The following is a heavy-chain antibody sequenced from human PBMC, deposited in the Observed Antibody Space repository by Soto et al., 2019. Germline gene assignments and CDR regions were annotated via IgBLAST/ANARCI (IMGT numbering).Heavy chain of an antibody. V-gene: IGHV4-31*03. D-gene: IGHD3-16*02. CDR3: ARMGLRLGELSRNWFDP. Sequence: QVQLQESGPGLVKPSQTLSLTCTISGGSISSGDYYWSWIRHPPGKALEWIGSIYYSGRTNYNPSLTSRLHISLDTSTNQFSLKLSSVTAADTAVYYCARMGLRLGELSRNWFDPWGQGTLVTVSS. J-gene: IGHJ5*02. CDR1: GGSISSGDYY. CDR2: IYYSGRT.